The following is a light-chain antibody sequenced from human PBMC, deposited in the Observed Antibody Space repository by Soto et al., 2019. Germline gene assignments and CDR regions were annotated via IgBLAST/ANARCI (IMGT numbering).Light chain of an antibody. Sequence: AIQMTQSPSSLSASVGDRVTITCRASQGIRNDLGWYQEKPGKAPRLLIYAASTLQSGVPSRFSGSGSGTDFTLTISSLQPEDFATYYCLQDYNYPRTFGQGTKVEIK. CDR3: LQDYNYPRT. V-gene: IGKV1-6*01. J-gene: IGKJ1*01. CDR1: QGIRND. CDR2: AAS.